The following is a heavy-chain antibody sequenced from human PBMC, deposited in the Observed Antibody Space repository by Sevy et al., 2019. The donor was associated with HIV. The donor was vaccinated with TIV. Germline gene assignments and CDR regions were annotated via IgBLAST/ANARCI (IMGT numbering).Heavy chain of an antibody. CDR2: LSFGCGEI. V-gene: IGHV3-23*01. Sequence: GGSLRLSCAASGFTFSKYSMSWVRQPPGKGLEWVSTLSFGCGEINYADSVKGRFTISRDNPKSSVYLQMNNLRAEDTAVYYCAREGCTKPHDYWGQGTLVTVSS. J-gene: IGHJ4*02. D-gene: IGHD2-8*01. CDR3: AREGCTKPHDY. CDR1: GFTFSKYS.